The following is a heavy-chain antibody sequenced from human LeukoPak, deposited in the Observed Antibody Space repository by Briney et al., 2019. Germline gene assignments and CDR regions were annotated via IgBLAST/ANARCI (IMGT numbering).Heavy chain of an antibody. CDR3: ARVEYYYDSSGYYYYYYGMDV. CDR1: GYTFTSYG. Sequence: GASVKVSCKASGYTFTSYGISWVRQAPGQGLEWMGWISAYNGNTNYAQKLQSRVTMTTDTSTSTAYMELRSLRSDDTAVYYCARVEYYYDSSGYYYYYYGMDVWGQGTTVTVSS. V-gene: IGHV1-18*01. CDR2: ISAYNGNT. D-gene: IGHD3-22*01. J-gene: IGHJ6*02.